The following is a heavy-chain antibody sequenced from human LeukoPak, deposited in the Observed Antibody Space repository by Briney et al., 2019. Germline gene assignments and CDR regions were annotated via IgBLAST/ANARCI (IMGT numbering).Heavy chain of an antibody. J-gene: IGHJ3*02. CDR1: GGTFSSYA. V-gene: IGHV1-69*04. CDR3: ARGNGADDAFDI. D-gene: IGHD2-8*01. Sequence: ASVKVSCKASGGTFSSYAISWVRQAPGQGLEWMGRIIPILGIANYAQKFQGRVTITADKSTSTAYMELSSLRSEDTAVYYCARGNGADDAFDIWGQGTMVTVSS. CDR2: IIPILGIA.